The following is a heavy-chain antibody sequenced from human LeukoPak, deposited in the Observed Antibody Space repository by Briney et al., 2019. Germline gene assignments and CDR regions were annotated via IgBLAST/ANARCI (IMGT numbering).Heavy chain of an antibody. CDR3: ARTTMTTVTDFDY. CDR2: ISSSGSTI. V-gene: IGHV3-11*04. D-gene: IGHD4-17*01. Sequence: GGSLRLSCAASGFTFSDYYMSWIRQAPGKGLEWVSYISSSGSTIYYADSVKGRFTISRDNAKNSLYLQMNSLRAEDTAVYYCARTTMTTVTDFDYWGQGTLVTVSS. J-gene: IGHJ4*02. CDR1: GFTFSDYY.